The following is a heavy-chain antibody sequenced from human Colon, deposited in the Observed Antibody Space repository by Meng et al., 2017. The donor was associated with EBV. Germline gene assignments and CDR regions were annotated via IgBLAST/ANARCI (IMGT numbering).Heavy chain of an antibody. CDR1: GYTFTRYP. Sequence: GQLVQSGSELKKPGASVKVSCKASGYTFTRYPMSWVRQAPGQGLEWMGWISTNTGNPTYAQGFTGRFVFSVDTSVSTAYLQISSLKAEDTAVYYCGTLKYTSGFYGPAYWGQGALVTVSS. V-gene: IGHV7-4-1*02. CDR3: GTLKYTSGFYGPAY. CDR2: ISTNTGNP. D-gene: IGHD6-19*01. J-gene: IGHJ4*02.